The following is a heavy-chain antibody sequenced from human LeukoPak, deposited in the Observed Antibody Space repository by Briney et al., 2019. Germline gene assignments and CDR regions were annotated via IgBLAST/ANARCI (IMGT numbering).Heavy chain of an antibody. Sequence: PGGSLRLSCAASGFTFSGYAMSWVRQAPGKGLEWVSAISGSGGSTYYADSVKGRFTISRDNSKNTLYLQMNSLRAEDTAVYYCAKSVLAYCGGDCYSGFDPWGQGTLVTVSS. CDR3: AKSVLAYCGGDCYSGFDP. CDR1: GFTFSGYA. V-gene: IGHV3-23*01. J-gene: IGHJ5*02. D-gene: IGHD2-21*02. CDR2: ISGSGGST.